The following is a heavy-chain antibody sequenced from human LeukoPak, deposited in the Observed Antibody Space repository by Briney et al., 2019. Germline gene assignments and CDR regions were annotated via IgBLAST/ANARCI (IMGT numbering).Heavy chain of an antibody. Sequence: GGSLRLSCAASGFTFSSYWMHWVRQAPGKGLVWVSRIRSDGSTRYADSVKGRFTVSRDNAKNTVSLQMNSLRAEDTGVYYCARAPSEIGGYYPEYFRHWGQGTLVIVSS. J-gene: IGHJ1*01. D-gene: IGHD3-22*01. CDR3: ARAPSEIGGYYPEYFRH. CDR1: GFTFSSYW. V-gene: IGHV3-74*01. CDR2: IRSDGST.